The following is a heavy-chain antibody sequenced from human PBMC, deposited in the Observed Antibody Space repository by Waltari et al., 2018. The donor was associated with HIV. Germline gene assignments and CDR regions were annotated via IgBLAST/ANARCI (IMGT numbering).Heavy chain of an antibody. J-gene: IGHJ4*02. V-gene: IGHV3-9*01. CDR1: GFPFDDFG. CDR2: SRWKSEAT. Sequence: EVQLVESGGGLVQPGGSLRLSCSAAGFPFDDFGMHWVRQGPGEVEGWAEGSRWKSEATAYGESVKCRVTISRDIAKNSLYLEINRLTVGDTAFYFCTKDLGSWPTRPAAFDSWGQGTLVTVSS. D-gene: IGHD3-16*01. CDR3: TKDLGSWPTRPAAFDS.